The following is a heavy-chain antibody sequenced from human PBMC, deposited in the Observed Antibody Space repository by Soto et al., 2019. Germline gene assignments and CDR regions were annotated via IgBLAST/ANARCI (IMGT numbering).Heavy chain of an antibody. D-gene: IGHD3-10*01. CDR3: ARVLRPGRALDY. J-gene: IGHJ4*02. CDR1: GGSFSSYP. V-gene: IGHV1-69*01. Sequence: QVQLVQSGAEVRKPGSSVKVSCKASGGSFSSYPFTWVRQAPGQGLEWMGGIIPIFGTANYAQRVQGRVTFTADASTSTPYMDLSSLRSEDTAVYYCARVLRPGRALDYWGQGTLVTVSS. CDR2: IIPIFGTA.